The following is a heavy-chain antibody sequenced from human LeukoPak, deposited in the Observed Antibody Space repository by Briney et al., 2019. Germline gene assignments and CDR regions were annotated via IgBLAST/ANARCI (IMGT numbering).Heavy chain of an antibody. CDR1: GFTFSSYS. CDR3: AKDQVGAQPYYFDY. Sequence: GGALRLSCAASGFTFSSYSMNWVRQAPGKGLEGVSAIGGSGGSTYYAESVKGRFTISRDNSKNTLYLQMNSLRAEDTAVYYCAKDQVGAQPYYFDYWGQGTLVTVSS. V-gene: IGHV3-23*01. J-gene: IGHJ4*02. CDR2: IGGSGGST. D-gene: IGHD1-26*01.